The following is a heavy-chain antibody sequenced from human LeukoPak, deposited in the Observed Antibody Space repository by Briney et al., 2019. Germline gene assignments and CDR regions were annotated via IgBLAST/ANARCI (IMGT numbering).Heavy chain of an antibody. CDR3: ARDRGNELQALIYGAFDI. V-gene: IGHV3-21*01. CDR2: ISSSSSYI. Sequence: GGSLRLSCAASGFTFSSYSMNWVRQAPGKGLEWVSSISSSSSYIYYADSVKGRFTISRDNAKNSLYLQMNSLRAEDTAVYYCARDRGNELQALIYGAFDIWGQGTMVTVSS. J-gene: IGHJ3*02. D-gene: IGHD3/OR15-3a*01. CDR1: GFTFSSYS.